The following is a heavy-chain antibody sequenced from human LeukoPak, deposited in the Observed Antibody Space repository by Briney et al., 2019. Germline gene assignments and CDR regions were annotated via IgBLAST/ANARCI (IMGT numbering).Heavy chain of an antibody. V-gene: IGHV3-30*02. CDR1: GPTLSHHG. CDR3: VTGSSGTNLLVYFDY. Sequence: PGGSLRLSCTTSGPTLSHHGMHWVRQAPGRGLEWVAFIWYDGRNKNYADYVKGRFTLSRDNSKNMVYLQMNSLRVEDTAVYHCVTGSSGTNLLVYFDYWGQGTLVTVSS. D-gene: IGHD1-7*01. CDR2: IWYDGRNK. J-gene: IGHJ4*02.